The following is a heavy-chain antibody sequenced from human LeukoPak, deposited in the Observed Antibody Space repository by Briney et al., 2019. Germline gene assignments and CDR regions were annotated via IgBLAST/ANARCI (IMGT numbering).Heavy chain of an antibody. V-gene: IGHV1-46*01. CDR3: ARDRPSEWLLFMSGLGPLDV. D-gene: IGHD3-3*01. CDR2: INPSGGST. Sequence: ASVKLSCKASGYTFTSYYIHLVRQAPGQGLEWMGIINPSGGSTSYAQKFQGRVTMTRDMSTSTVYMELSSLRSEDTAVYYCARDRPSEWLLFMSGLGPLDVWGKGTTVTVSS. CDR1: GYTFTSYY. J-gene: IGHJ6*04.